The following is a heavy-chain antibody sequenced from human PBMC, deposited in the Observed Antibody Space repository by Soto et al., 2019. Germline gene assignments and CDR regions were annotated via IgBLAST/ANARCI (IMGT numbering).Heavy chain of an antibody. Sequence: GGSLRLSCAASGFTFSNYNMNWVRQTPGKGLVWVSRINSDGSSTSYADSVKGRFTISRDNAKNTLYLQMNSLRAEDTAVYYCARDLRSRSYGMDVWGQGTTVTVSS. CDR2: INSDGSST. V-gene: IGHV3-74*01. D-gene: IGHD4-17*01. J-gene: IGHJ6*02. CDR3: ARDLRSRSYGMDV. CDR1: GFTFSNYN.